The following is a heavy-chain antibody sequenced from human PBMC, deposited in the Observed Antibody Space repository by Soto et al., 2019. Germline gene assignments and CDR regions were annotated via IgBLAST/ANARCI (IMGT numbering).Heavy chain of an antibody. CDR2: IYPGDSDT. CDR1: VYSFTSYW. J-gene: IGHJ3*02. V-gene: IGHV5-51*01. Sequence: PGESLKISCKGSVYSFTSYWIGWVRQMPGKGLEWMGIIYPGDSDTRYSPSFQGQVTISADKSISTAYLQWSSLKASDTAMYYCASGVDTAMVSEAFDIWGQGTMVTVSS. CDR3: ASGVDTAMVSEAFDI. D-gene: IGHD5-18*01.